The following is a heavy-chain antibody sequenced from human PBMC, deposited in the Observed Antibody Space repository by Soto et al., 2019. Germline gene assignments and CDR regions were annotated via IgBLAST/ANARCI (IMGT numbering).Heavy chain of an antibody. Sequence: EVQLVESGGGLVQPGGSLKLSCAASGFTFSSYWMHWVRQAPGKGLVWVSRIKSDGSSTNSADSVKGRFTISRDNARNTLFLQMNSLRAEDTAVYYCAREPFGDSSYWGHGTLVTVSS. D-gene: IGHD3-10*01. J-gene: IGHJ4*01. CDR1: GFTFSSYW. CDR3: AREPFGDSSY. CDR2: IKSDGSST. V-gene: IGHV3-74*01.